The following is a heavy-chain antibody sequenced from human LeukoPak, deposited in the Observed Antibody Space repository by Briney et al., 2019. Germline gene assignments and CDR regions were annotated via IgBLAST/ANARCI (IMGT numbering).Heavy chain of an antibody. CDR1: GFTFSDYY. Sequence: GGSLRLSCAASGFTFSDYYMSWIRQARGKGLEWVSYIISSGSTIYYADSVKGRFTISRDNAKNSLYLQMNSLRAEDTAVYYCARVYRGFTYFDYWGQGTLVTVSS. J-gene: IGHJ4*02. V-gene: IGHV3-11*01. CDR2: IISSGSTI. CDR3: ARVYRGFTYFDY. D-gene: IGHD1-26*01.